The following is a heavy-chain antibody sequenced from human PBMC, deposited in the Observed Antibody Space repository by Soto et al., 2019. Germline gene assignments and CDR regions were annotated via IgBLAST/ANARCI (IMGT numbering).Heavy chain of an antibody. D-gene: IGHD3-10*01. CDR2: IYSSGST. CDR3: ARDTPPLWFGEFRDAFDI. Sequence: SETLSLTCTVSGGSISSYYWSWIRQPPGKGLEWIGYIYSSGSTNYNPSLKSRVTISVGTSKNQCSLKLSSVTAADTAVYYCARDTPPLWFGEFRDAFDIWGQGTMVTVSS. CDR1: GGSISSYY. V-gene: IGHV4-59*01. J-gene: IGHJ3*02.